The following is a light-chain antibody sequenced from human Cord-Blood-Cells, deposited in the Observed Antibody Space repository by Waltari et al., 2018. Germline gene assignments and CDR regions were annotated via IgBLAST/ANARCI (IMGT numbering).Light chain of an antibody. CDR1: QSLSSSY. V-gene: IGKV3-20*01. J-gene: IGKJ1*01. CDR2: GAS. CDR3: QQYGSSPRT. Sequence: SSRARQSLSSSYLAWYQQKPGQAPRLLIYGASSSATGIPDRFSGSGSGTDFTLTISRLEPEDFAVYYCQQYGSSPRTFGQGTKVEIK.